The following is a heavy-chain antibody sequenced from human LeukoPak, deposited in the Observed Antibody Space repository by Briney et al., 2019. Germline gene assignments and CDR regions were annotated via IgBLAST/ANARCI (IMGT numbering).Heavy chain of an antibody. CDR3: ARDRLYYYGSGSYSSF. Sequence: PGGSLRLSCAASGFTFSSYEMNWVRQAPGKGLEWVSSISSISSYIYYADSVKGRFTISRDNAKNSLYLQMNSLRAEDTAVYYCARDRLYYYGSGSYSSFWDQGTLVTVSS. J-gene: IGHJ4*02. CDR1: GFTFSSYE. V-gene: IGHV3-21*01. CDR2: ISSISSYI. D-gene: IGHD3-10*01.